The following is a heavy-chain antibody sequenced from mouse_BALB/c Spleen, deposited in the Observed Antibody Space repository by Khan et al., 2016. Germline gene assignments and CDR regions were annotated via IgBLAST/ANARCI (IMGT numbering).Heavy chain of an antibody. CDR2: ISSGGTT. J-gene: IGHJ2*01. D-gene: IGHD1-1*01. Sequence: EVELVESGGGLVKPGESLTLSCAATGFTFSSYAMSWVRQTPEKRLEWVASISSGGTTFYPDSLKGRFTISRDNARNILYLQVSRLRAEDTAMNDSTRGGTTVVDYFDYWGQGTTLTVSS. V-gene: IGHV5-6-5*01. CDR1: GFTFSSYA. CDR3: TRGGTTVVDYFDY.